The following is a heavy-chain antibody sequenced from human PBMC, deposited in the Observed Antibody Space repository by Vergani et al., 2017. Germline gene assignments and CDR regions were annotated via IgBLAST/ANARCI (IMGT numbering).Heavy chain of an antibody. CDR1: GFTFDDYA. CDR2: ISWNSGSI. J-gene: IGHJ6*02. Sequence: EVQLVESGGGLVQPGRSLRLSCAASGFTFDDYAMHWVRKAPGKGMEWVSGISWNSGSIGYADSVKGRFTISRDNAKNSLYLQMNSLRAEDTALYYCAKDMAYCSCGSCYSYYYYGMDVWGQGTTVTVSS. V-gene: IGHV3-9*01. D-gene: IGHD2-15*01. CDR3: AKDMAYCSCGSCYSYYYYGMDV.